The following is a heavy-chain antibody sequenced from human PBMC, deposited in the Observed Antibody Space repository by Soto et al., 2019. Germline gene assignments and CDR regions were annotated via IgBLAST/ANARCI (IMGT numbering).Heavy chain of an antibody. CDR1: GFTFSSYG. CDR2: ISYDGSNK. D-gene: IGHD3-22*01. V-gene: IGHV3-30*18. CDR3: AKDSSYYDSSGYPDY. Sequence: QVQLVESGGGVVQPGRSLRLSCAASGFTFSSYGMHWVRQAPGKGLEWVAVISYDGSNKYYADSVKGRFTISRDNSKNTLYLQMNSLRAEDTAVYYCAKDSSYYDSSGYPDYWGQGTLVTVSS. J-gene: IGHJ4*02.